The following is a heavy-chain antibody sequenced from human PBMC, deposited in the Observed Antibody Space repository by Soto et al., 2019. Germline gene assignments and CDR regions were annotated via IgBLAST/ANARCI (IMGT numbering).Heavy chain of an antibody. CDR1: GFTFSSYG. D-gene: IGHD3-3*01. Sequence: GGSLRLSCAASGFTFSSYGMHWVRQAPGKGLEWVAVIWYDGSNKYYADSVKGRFTISRDNSKNTLYLQMNSLRAEDTAVYYCARDEGVLRFLEWRYYGMDVWGQGTTVTVS. V-gene: IGHV3-33*01. J-gene: IGHJ6*02. CDR3: ARDEGVLRFLEWRYYGMDV. CDR2: IWYDGSNK.